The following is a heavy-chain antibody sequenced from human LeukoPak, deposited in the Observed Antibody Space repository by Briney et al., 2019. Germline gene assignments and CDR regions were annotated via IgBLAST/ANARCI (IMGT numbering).Heavy chain of an antibody. V-gene: IGHV4-39*01. CDR1: GGSISSIGYY. CDR2: VYYSGSS. CDR3: ARQLHDILTGYYPYYFGY. Sequence: SETLSLTCTVSGGSISSIGYYWGWIRQPPGKGLEWIGNVYYSGSSYYSPSLKSRVTISVDTSKNQFSLKLSSVTAADTAVYYCARQLHDILTGYYPYYFGYWGQGTLVTVSS. J-gene: IGHJ4*02. D-gene: IGHD3-9*01.